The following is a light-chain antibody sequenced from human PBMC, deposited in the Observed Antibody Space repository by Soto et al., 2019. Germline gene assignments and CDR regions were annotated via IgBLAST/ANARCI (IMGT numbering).Light chain of an antibody. J-gene: IGLJ1*01. CDR3: SSYTRSSTLEV. Sequence: QSALTQPASVSGSPGQSITISCTGTSSDVGGYNYVSWYQQHPGKAPKLMIYDVSNRPSGVSNRFSCSKSGNTASLTISGLQAEDEADYYCSSYTRSSTLEVFGTGTKLTVL. CDR1: SSDVGGYNY. V-gene: IGLV2-14*01. CDR2: DVS.